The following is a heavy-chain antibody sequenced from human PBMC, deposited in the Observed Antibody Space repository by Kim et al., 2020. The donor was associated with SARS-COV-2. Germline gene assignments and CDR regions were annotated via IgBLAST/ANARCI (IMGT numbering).Heavy chain of an antibody. CDR1: GYTFTSYA. D-gene: IGHD5-18*01. CDR3: ASGFEAMVTGDAFDI. CDR2: INTNTGNP. V-gene: IGHV7-4-1*02. J-gene: IGHJ3*02. Sequence: ASVKVSCKASGYTFTSYAMNWVRQAPGQGLEWMGWINTNTGNPTYAQGFTGRFVFSLDTSVSTAYLQISSLKAEDTAVYYCASGFEAMVTGDAFDIWGQGTMVTVSS.